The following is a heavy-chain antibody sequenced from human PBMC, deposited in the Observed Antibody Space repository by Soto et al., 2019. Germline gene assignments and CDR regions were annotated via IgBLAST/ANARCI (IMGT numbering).Heavy chain of an antibody. J-gene: IGHJ4*02. Sequence: GASVKVSCEASGYTFTSYGISWVRQAPGQGLEWMGWISAYNGNTNYAQKLQGRVTMTTDTSTSTAYMELRSLRSDDTAVYYCARSEFLEWLLPFDYWGQGTLVTVSS. V-gene: IGHV1-18*01. CDR1: GYTFTSYG. CDR2: ISAYNGNT. D-gene: IGHD3-3*01. CDR3: ARSEFLEWLLPFDY.